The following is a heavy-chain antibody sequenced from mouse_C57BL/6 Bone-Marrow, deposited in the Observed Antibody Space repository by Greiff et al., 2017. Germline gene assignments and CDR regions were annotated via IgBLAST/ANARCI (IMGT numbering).Heavy chain of an antibody. D-gene: IGHD1-1*01. CDR3: TVTTVVATNFDY. V-gene: IGHV1-15*01. CDR2: IDPETGGT. Sequence: QVQLQQSGAELVRPGASVTLSCTASGYTFTDYEMHWVQQTPVHGLEWLGAIDPETGGTAYNQKFKGKAILTADKSSSTAYMELRSLTSEDSAVYYCTVTTVVATNFDYWGQGTTLTVTS. J-gene: IGHJ2*01. CDR1: GYTFTDYE.